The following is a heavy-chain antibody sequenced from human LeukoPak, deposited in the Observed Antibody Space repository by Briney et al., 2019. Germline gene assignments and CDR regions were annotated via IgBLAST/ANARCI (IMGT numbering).Heavy chain of an antibody. Sequence: PGGSLRLSCAASGFTFDDYGMSWVRQAPGKGLEWVSGINWNGGSTGYADSVKGRFTISRDNAKNTLYLQMNTLRAEDTAVYYCARDRGYSDSSGSLDYWGQGTLVTVSS. J-gene: IGHJ4*02. CDR1: GFTFDDYG. D-gene: IGHD3-22*01. V-gene: IGHV3-20*04. CDR3: ARDRGYSDSSGSLDY. CDR2: INWNGGST.